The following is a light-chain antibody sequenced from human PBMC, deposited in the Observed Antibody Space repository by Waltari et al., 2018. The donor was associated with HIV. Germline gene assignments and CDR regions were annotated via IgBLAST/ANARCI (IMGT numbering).Light chain of an antibody. Sequence: QSVLTHPPSASWTPGQRVSISCPGRDSHIGRNYVYWYQQVAGTAPKLLIYRDNQRPSGVSDRFSGSKSGSSASLAISGLRSEDEAAYFCAVWDDSLTGVIFGGKTKLTVL. V-gene: IGLV1-47*01. CDR3: AVWDDSLTGVI. CDR2: RDN. CDR1: DSHIGRNY. J-gene: IGLJ2*01.